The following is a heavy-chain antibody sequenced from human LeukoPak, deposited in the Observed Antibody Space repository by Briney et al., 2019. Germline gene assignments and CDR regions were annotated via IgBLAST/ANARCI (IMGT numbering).Heavy chain of an antibody. D-gene: IGHD6-13*01. CDR3: ARRQIEYSSSWALDY. V-gene: IGHV4-30-2*01. CDR2: INHSGST. J-gene: IGHJ4*02. CDR1: GGSISSGGYY. Sequence: PSQTLSLTCAVSGGSISSGGYYWSWIRQPPGKGLEWIGEINHSGSTNYNPSLKSRVTISVDTSKNQFSLKLSSVTAADTAVYYCARRQIEYSSSWALDYWGQGTLVTVSS.